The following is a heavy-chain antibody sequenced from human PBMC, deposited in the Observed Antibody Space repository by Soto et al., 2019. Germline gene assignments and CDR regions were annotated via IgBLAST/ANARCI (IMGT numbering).Heavy chain of an antibody. Sequence: SGPTLVNPTETLTLTCTVSGFSLTNARLGVSWIRQPPGKALEWLAHIFANDEKSYNTSLKSRLTISKDTSKSQVVLSMTNMDPVDTATYHCARLVGFRSGYRENDYWGQGTLVTVSS. CDR2: IFANDEK. D-gene: IGHD3-3*01. J-gene: IGHJ4*02. CDR1: GFSLTNARLG. V-gene: IGHV2-26*01. CDR3: ARLVGFRSGYRENDY.